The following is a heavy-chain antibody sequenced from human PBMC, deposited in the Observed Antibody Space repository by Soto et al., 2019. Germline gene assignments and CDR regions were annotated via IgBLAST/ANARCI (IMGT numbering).Heavy chain of an antibody. CDR2: IFYSGGT. Sequence: PSETLSLTCTVSCASIGRFYWSWIRQPPGKGLEWIGYIFYSGGTAYNPSLKSRVTISLDMSKKQISLKLSSVTTADTATYFCARLQLVQKVIDYWGQGTLVTVSS. V-gene: IGHV4-59*01. J-gene: IGHJ4*02. CDR3: ARLQLVQKVIDY. CDR1: CASIGRFY. D-gene: IGHD1-1*01.